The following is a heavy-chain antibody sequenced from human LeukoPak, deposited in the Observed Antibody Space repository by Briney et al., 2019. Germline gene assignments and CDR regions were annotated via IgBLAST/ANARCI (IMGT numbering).Heavy chain of an antibody. J-gene: IGHJ3*02. V-gene: IGHV3-49*03. CDR3: CRDYGYRGYVGGFDI. Sequence: GGSLRLSCTGSGFTFGDYAMIWFRQAPGKGLEWVGLIRSKAYGGTIEYAASVDGRFTISREDSKNIAYLQMNSLKTEDTAVYYCCRDYGYRGYVGGFDIWGQGTMVTVSS. D-gene: IGHD5-12*01. CDR2: IRSKAYGGTI. CDR1: GFTFGDYA.